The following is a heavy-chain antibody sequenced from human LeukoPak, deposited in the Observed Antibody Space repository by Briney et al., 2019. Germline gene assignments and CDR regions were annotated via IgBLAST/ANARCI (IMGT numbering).Heavy chain of an antibody. V-gene: IGHV3-11*04. D-gene: IGHD3-22*01. CDR1: GFTFSDYY. J-gene: IGHJ3*01. Sequence: GGSLRLSCAASGFTFSDYYMSWIRQAPGKGLEWVSYISNSGNTIYYADSVKGRFTISRDNAKNSLYLQMNSLRAEDTAVYYXXXXXXXXDSSDYYSAWAFNVWGQGTMVTVSS. CDR2: ISNSGNTI. CDR3: XXXXXXXDSSDYYSAWAFNV.